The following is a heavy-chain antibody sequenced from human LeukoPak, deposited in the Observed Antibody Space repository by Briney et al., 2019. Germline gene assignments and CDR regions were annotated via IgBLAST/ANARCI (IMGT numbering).Heavy chain of an antibody. D-gene: IGHD3-10*01. CDR1: GGSISSYY. CDR2: IYYDGST. V-gene: IGHV4-59*01. Sequence: SETLSLTCTVSGGSISSYYWSWIRQSPGKGLEWIGYIYYDGSTNYNPSLRGRVTISVDTSKNQFSLKLNSVTAADTAVYYCAREGFDHYYGSGPNAFDIWGQGTMVTVSS. CDR3: AREGFDHYYGSGPNAFDI. J-gene: IGHJ3*02.